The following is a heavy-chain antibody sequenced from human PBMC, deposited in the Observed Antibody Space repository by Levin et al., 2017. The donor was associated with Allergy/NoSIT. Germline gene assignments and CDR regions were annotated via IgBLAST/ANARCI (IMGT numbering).Heavy chain of an antibody. J-gene: IGHJ3*02. CDR3: ARGRRYCSSSTCYVDAFDI. V-gene: IGHV4-34*01. CDR1: GGSFSGFF. Sequence: KTSETLSLTCAVYGGSFSGFFWGWIRQPPGKGLAWIGDINQSGNTNYNPSLTSRVTISVDTSKSQFSLNLTSVTAADTALYYCARGRRYCSSSTCYVDAFDIWGQGTMVTVSS. D-gene: IGHD2-2*01. CDR2: INQSGNT.